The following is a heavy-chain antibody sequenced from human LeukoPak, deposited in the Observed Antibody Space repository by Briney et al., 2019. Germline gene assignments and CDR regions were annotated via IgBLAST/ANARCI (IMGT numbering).Heavy chain of an antibody. V-gene: IGHV3-66*01. CDR2: IYSGGGT. CDR3: TGVFAYSYGDFDN. D-gene: IGHD5-18*01. J-gene: IGHJ4*02. CDR1: GFTVRNNY. Sequence: GGSLRLSCEASGFTVRNNYMTWVRQAPGKGLEWVSVIYSGGGTYYADSVKERFTISRDNSKNTLFLQMNSLRVEDSAVYYCTGVFAYSYGDFDNWGQGTLVAVSS.